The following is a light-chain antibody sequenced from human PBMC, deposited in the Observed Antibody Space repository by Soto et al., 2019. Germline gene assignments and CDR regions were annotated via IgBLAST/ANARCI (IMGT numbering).Light chain of an antibody. J-gene: IGLJ1*01. CDR3: SSYTRSSTYV. Sequence: QSALTQPASVSGSPGQSITISCTGTSSDVGGYNCVSWYRQHPGRAPKLMIYDVSKRPSGVSNRFSGSKSGNTASLTISGLQAEDEADYYCSSYTRSSTYVFGTGTKVTVL. CDR1: SSDVGGYNC. V-gene: IGLV2-14*01. CDR2: DVS.